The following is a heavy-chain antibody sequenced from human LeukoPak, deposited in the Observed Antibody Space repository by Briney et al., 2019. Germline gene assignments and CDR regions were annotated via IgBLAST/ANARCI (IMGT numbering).Heavy chain of an antibody. Sequence: SETLSLTCTVSGGSISTHYWSWIRQPPGKGLEWIGEINHSGSTNYNPSLKSRVTISVDTSKNQFSLKLSSVTAADTAVYYCARGQDWFDPWGQGTLVTVSS. CDR2: INHSGST. CDR3: ARGQDWFDP. CDR1: GGSISTHY. J-gene: IGHJ5*02. V-gene: IGHV4-34*01.